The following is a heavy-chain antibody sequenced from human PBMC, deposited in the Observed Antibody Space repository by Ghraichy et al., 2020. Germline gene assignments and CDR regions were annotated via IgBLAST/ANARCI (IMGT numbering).Heavy chain of an antibody. V-gene: IGHV4-34*01. J-gene: IGHJ5*02. CDR1: GGSFSGYY. CDR2: INHSGST. D-gene: IGHD5/OR15-5a*01. CDR3: ARKGRGVYVDSASFWFDP. Sequence: SETLSLTCAVYGGSFSGYYWSWIRQPPGKGLEWIGEINHSGSTNYNPSLKSRVTISVATSKNQFSLKLSSVTAADTAVYYCARKGRGVYVDSASFWFDPWGQGTLVTVSS.